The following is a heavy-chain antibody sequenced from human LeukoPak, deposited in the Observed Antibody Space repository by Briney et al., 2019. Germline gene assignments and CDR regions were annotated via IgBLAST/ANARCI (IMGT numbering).Heavy chain of an antibody. CDR3: AKDREGVPADY. Sequence: GGSLRVSCEVSGLKFTSDGMHWVRQAPGKGLEWVAFIRYDGSNKYYADSVKGRFTISRDNSKNTLYLQLNSLRAEDTAVYYCAKDREGVPADYWGQGTLVTVSS. J-gene: IGHJ4*02. D-gene: IGHD2-2*01. CDR2: IRYDGSNK. V-gene: IGHV3-30*02. CDR1: GLKFTSDG.